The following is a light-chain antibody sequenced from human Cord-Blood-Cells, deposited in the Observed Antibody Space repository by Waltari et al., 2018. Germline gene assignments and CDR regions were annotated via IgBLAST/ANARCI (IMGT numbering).Light chain of an antibody. CDR2: DVS. J-gene: IGLJ2*01. CDR1: SSDVGGYKY. CDR3: SSYTSSSTVV. Sequence: QSALTQPASVSGSPGQSITISCPGTSSDVGGYKYVSWYQKHPGKAPKLMIYDVSNRPSGVSNRFSGSKSGNTASLTISGLQAEDEADYYCSSYTSSSTVVFGGGTKLTVL. V-gene: IGLV2-14*01.